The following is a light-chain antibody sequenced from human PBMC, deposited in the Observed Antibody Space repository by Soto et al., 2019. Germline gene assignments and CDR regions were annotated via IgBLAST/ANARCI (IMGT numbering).Light chain of an antibody. Sequence: EVVMPQSPLSLPVTLGQPASISCRSSQSLAYIDGNTYLSWFQQRPGQSPRRLIYKVSNRESGGPDRFSGSGSGTDFTLKISRVEAEDVGVYDCMQGTPWPPYTFGQGTKLEIK. CDR1: QSLAYIDGNTY. CDR2: KVS. V-gene: IGKV2-30*01. J-gene: IGKJ2*01. CDR3: MQGTPWPPYT.